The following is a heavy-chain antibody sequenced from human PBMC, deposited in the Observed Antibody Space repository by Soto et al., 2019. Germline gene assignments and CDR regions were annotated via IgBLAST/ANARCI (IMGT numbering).Heavy chain of an antibody. CDR3: ARPGDYYDSSGPRVYGAFDI. Sequence: PGESLKISCKGSGYSFTSYWIGWVRQMPGKGLEWMGIIYPGDSDTRYSPSFQGQVTISADKSISTAYLQWSSLKASDTAMYYCARPGDYYDSSGPRVYGAFDIWGQGTMVTVSS. CDR1: GYSFTSYW. CDR2: IYPGDSDT. V-gene: IGHV5-51*01. D-gene: IGHD3-22*01. J-gene: IGHJ3*02.